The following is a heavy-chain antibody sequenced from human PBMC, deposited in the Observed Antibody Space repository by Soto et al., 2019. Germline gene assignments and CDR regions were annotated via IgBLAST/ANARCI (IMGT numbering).Heavy chain of an antibody. CDR2: IKSKTDGGTT. V-gene: IGHV3-15*07. Sequence: SVSNAWMNWVRQAPGKGLEWVGRIKSKTDGGTTDYAAPVKGRFTISRDDSKNTLYLQMNILKTEDTAVYYCTGGTVDYWGQGTLVTVSS. CDR1: SVSNAW. CDR3: TGGTVDY. J-gene: IGHJ4*02.